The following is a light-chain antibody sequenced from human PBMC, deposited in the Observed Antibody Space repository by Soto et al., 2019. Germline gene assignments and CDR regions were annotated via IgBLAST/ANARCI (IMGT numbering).Light chain of an antibody. V-gene: IGKV1-5*03. Sequence: DIPMTQSPSTLSASVGDRVTITCRASQSISSWLAWYQQKPGKAPKLLTYKASNLESGVPSRFSGSGSGTEFTLTISSLQPDDFATYYCQQYSTYSWTFGQGTQVEIK. CDR2: KAS. J-gene: IGKJ1*01. CDR3: QQYSTYSWT. CDR1: QSISSW.